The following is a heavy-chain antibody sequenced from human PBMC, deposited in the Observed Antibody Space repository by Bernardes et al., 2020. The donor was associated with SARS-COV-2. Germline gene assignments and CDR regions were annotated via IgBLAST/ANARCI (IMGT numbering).Heavy chain of an antibody. J-gene: IGHJ4*02. V-gene: IGHV3-48*03. CDR3: AGGPLQSFFDH. CDR2: ISSSGNVI. Sequence: GGSLRLSCAASGFSFSTYEMNWVRQAPGKGLEWVSYISSSGNVIYYADSVKGRFTISRDNARNSLYLQMNNLRAEDTAVYYCAGGPLQSFFDHWGQGTLVTVSS. CDR1: GFSFSTYE. D-gene: IGHD4-4*01.